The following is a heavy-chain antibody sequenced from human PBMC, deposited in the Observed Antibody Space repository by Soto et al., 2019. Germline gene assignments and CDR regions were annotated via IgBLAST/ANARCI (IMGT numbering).Heavy chain of an antibody. CDR2: INPAGGTT. CDR3: ALKVVTDYDN. Sequence: QVQLVQSGAEVKKPGASVRISCRASGYSFTSTYVHWVRQAPGQGPEWMGIINPAGGTTYYAQKFXCRLTITSDTSTDTVFMDLNDLTSEDTAVYFCALKVVTDYDNWGQGTLLTVSS. V-gene: IGHV1-46*01. J-gene: IGHJ4*02. CDR1: GYSFTSTY. D-gene: IGHD2-21*02.